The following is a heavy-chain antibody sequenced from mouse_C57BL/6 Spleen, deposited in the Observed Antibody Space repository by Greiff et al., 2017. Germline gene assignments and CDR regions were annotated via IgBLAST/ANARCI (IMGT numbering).Heavy chain of an antibody. CDR3: ASLYYDYDGFAY. D-gene: IGHD2-4*01. V-gene: IGHV1-22*01. Sequence: VQLQQSGPELVKPGASVKMSCKASGYTFTDYNMHWVKQSHGKSLEWIGYINPNNGGTSYNQKFKGKATLTVNKSSSTAYMELRSLTSEDSAVYYCASLYYDYDGFAYWGQGTLVTVSA. CDR2: INPNNGGT. CDR1: GYTFTDYN. J-gene: IGHJ3*01.